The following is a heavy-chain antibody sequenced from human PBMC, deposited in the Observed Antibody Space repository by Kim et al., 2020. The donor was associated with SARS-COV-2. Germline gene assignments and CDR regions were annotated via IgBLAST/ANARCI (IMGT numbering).Heavy chain of an antibody. Sequence: SETLSLTCTVSGDSISSSSYYWAWIRQPPGKGLEWIGSIYYSGSTYYNPSLKSRVTISVDTSKNQFSLKLSSVTAADTAVYYCARSPRSYDISDNAFDIWGQGTMVTVSS. V-gene: IGHV4-39*01. D-gene: IGHD3-22*01. CDR1: GDSISSSSYY. J-gene: IGHJ3*02. CDR3: ARSPRSYDISDNAFDI. CDR2: IYYSGST.